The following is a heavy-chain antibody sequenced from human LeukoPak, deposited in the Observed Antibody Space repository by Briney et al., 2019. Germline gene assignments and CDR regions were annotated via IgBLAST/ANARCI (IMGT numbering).Heavy chain of an antibody. CDR2: VYSSGYT. CDR1: GDSLTSHS. J-gene: IGHJ5*02. V-gene: IGHV4-4*07. D-gene: IGHD3-10*01. Sequence: SETLSLTCTVSGDSLTSHSWSWIRQPPGKGLEWIGRVYSSGYTESNLSLKSRVSTSIDTSRTQFSLNVTSVTAADTAFYYCARTGSGNTDSLIQFLDPWGRGTLVTVSA. CDR3: ARTGSGNTDSLIQFLDP.